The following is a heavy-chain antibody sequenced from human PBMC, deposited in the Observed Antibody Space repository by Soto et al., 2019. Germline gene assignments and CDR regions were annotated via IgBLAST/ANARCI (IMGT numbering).Heavy chain of an antibody. CDR1: GFTFSGSA. CDR3: TRHPWKFPSGGMAKDV. J-gene: IGHJ6*02. CDR2: IRSKANSYAT. D-gene: IGHD2-15*01. V-gene: IGHV3-73*01. Sequence: EVQLVESGGGLVQPGGSLKLSCAASGFTFSGSAMHWVRQASGKGLEWVGRIRSKANSYATAYAASVKGRFTISRDDSKNTAYLQMSSLKTEDTAVYYCTRHPWKFPSGGMAKDVWGQGTTVTVSS.